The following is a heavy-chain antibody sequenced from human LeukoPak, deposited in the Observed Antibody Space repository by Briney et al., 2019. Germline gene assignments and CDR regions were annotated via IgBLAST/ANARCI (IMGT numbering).Heavy chain of an antibody. V-gene: IGHV4-59*12. Sequence: SETLSLTCTVSGGSTDTYYWNWIRQPPGKGLEWIGYVFHTGSTNYNPSLKSRVTISADTSKNQFSLKLSSVTAEDTAVYYCARRFGAARDDYMDVWGKGTTVTVSS. CDR1: GGSTDTYY. CDR2: VFHTGST. D-gene: IGHD3-16*01. CDR3: ARRFGAARDDYMDV. J-gene: IGHJ6*03.